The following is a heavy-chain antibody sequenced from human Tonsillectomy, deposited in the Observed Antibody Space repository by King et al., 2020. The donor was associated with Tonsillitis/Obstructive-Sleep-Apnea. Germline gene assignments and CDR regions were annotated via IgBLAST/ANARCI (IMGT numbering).Heavy chain of an antibody. J-gene: IGHJ5*02. Sequence: QLVQSGAEVKKPGASVKVSCKVSGYTLTELSMHWVRQAPGKGLEWMGGFDPEDGETIYAQKFQGRVTMTEDTSTDTAYMELSSLRSEDTAVYYCATQAARASSGYYPYNWFDPWGQGTLVTVSS. CDR3: ATQAARASSGYYPYNWFDP. D-gene: IGHD3-22*01. V-gene: IGHV1-24*01. CDR2: FDPEDGET. CDR1: GYTLTELS.